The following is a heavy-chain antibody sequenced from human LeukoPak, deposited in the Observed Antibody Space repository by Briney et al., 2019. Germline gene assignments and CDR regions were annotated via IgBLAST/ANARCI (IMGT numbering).Heavy chain of an antibody. CDR3: AREPTGKSSSWRYYYYMDV. J-gene: IGHJ6*03. D-gene: IGHD2-2*01. V-gene: IGHV4-4*07. CDR2: IYTSGST. Sequence: PSETLSLTCTVSGGSISSYYWSWIRQPAGKGLEWIGRIYTSGSTNYNPSLKSRVTMSVDTSKNQFSLKLSSVTAADTAVYYCAREPTGKSSSWRYYYYMDVWGKGTTVTVSS. CDR1: GGSISSYY.